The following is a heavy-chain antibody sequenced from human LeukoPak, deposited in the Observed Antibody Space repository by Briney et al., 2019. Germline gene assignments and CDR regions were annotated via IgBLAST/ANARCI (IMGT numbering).Heavy chain of an antibody. CDR1: GYTFTSYG. CDR3: ARDIYSVTIFGVVIIQDY. D-gene: IGHD3-3*01. V-gene: IGHV1-18*01. CDR2: ISAYSGNT. J-gene: IGHJ4*02. Sequence: ASVKVSCKASGYTFTSYGISWVRQAPGQGLEWMGWISAYSGNTNYAQKLQGRVTMTTDTSTSTAYMELRSLRSDDTAVYYCARDIYSVTIFGVVIIQDYWGQGTLVTVSS.